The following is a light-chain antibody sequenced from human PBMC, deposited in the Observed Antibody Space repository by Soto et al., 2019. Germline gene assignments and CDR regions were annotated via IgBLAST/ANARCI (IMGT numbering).Light chain of an antibody. J-gene: IGKJ4*01. CDR1: QSIRSW. CDR3: QQYESYSPLT. CDR2: DAY. Sequence: IQMPQSPSILSASLGDRFTITCLASQSIRSWLAWYQQKPGKAPKLLIYDAYSLESGVPSRFSGRRSGTEFTLTIAGLQPEDFATYYCQQYESYSPLTFGGGTKVDIK. V-gene: IGKV1-5*01.